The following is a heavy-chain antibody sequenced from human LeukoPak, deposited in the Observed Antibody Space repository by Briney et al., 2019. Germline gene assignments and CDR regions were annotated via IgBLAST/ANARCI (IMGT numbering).Heavy chain of an antibody. CDR3: ARDPLTNYDSSGYYWYFDL. CDR2: IYTSGST. CDR1: GGSISSYY. V-gene: IGHV4-4*07. D-gene: IGHD3-22*01. J-gene: IGHJ2*01. Sequence: SETLSLTCTVSGGSISSYYWSWIRQPAGKGLEWIGRIYTSGSTNYNPSLKSRVTMSVDTSKNQFSLKLSSVTAADTAVYHCARDPLTNYDSSGYYWYFDLWGRGTLVTVSS.